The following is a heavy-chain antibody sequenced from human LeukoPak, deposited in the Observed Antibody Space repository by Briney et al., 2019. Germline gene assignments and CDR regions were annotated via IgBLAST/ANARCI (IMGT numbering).Heavy chain of an antibody. CDR3: ARDPTYYDILTGYYPSYYYYGMDV. D-gene: IGHD3-9*01. CDR1: GFTFSSYG. V-gene: IGHV3-33*01. J-gene: IGHJ6*02. Sequence: GGSLRLSCAASGFTFSSYGMHWVRQAPGKGLEWVAVIWYDGSNKYYADSVKGRFTISRDNSKNTLYLQMNSLRAEDTAVYYCARDPTYYDILTGYYPSYYYYGMDVWGRGTTVTVSS. CDR2: IWYDGSNK.